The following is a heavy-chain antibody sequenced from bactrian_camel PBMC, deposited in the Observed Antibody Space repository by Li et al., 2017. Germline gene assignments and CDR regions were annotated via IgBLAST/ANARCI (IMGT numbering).Heavy chain of an antibody. D-gene: IGHD7*01. J-gene: IGHJ4*01. Sequence: VQAGGSLRLSCAASGYTYSSGCVGWFRQALGKEREGVAFIYIGGGNTYYADSVKGRFIVSQDNGKNTLSLQMTALKPEDTAWYYCAFAVVAGGLWYDSYEYHYWGQGTQVTVS. CDR2: IYIGGGNT. CDR1: GYTYSSGC. V-gene: IGHV3S28*01. CDR3: AFAVVAGGLWYDSYEYHY.